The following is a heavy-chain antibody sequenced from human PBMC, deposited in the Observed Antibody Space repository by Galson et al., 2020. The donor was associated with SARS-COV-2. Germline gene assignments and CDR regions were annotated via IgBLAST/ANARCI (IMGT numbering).Heavy chain of an antibody. Sequence: SETLSLTCTVSGGSINNYYWNWIRQPPGKGLEWIGFIHYSGSTNYNPSLKSRVTISVDTSKNRFSMKLSSVTAADTAVYYCARVGTTVYWYFDLWGRGTLVTVSS. CDR3: ARVGTTVYWYFDL. CDR1: GGSINNYY. V-gene: IGHV4-59*01. D-gene: IGHD4-17*01. CDR2: IHYSGST. J-gene: IGHJ2*01.